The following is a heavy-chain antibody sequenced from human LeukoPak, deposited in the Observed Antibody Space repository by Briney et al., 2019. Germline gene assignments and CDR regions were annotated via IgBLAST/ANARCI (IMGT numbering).Heavy chain of an antibody. J-gene: IGHJ4*02. Sequence: GGSLRLSCAASGFTFSSYAMSWVRQAPGKGLKWVPAISGSDGSTYYADSVKGRFTVSRDNSKNTLYLQMNSLRAEDTAVYYCAKKGKHVVVLGAPFDYWGQGTLVTVSS. CDR2: ISGSDGST. CDR3: AKKGKHVVVLGAPFDY. CDR1: GFTFSSYA. V-gene: IGHV3-23*01. D-gene: IGHD2-2*01.